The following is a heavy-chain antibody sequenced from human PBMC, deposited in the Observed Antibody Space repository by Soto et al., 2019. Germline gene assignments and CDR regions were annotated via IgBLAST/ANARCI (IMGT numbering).Heavy chain of an antibody. V-gene: IGHV3-33*01. CDR2: IWYDGSNK. D-gene: IGHD1-26*01. J-gene: IGHJ3*02. CDR1: GFTFSSYV. CDR3: ARVGANHDAFDI. Sequence: GGSLRLSCAASGFTFSSYVMHWVRQAPGKGLEWVAVIWYDGSNKYYADSVKGRFTISRDNSKKTLYLQMNSLRAEDTAVYYCARVGANHDAFDIWGQGTMVTV.